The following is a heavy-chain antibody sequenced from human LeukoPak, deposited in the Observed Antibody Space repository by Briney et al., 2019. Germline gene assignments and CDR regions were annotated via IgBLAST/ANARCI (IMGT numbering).Heavy chain of an antibody. CDR2: IYSGGST. CDR1: GFTVSSNY. D-gene: IGHD1-14*01. Sequence: GGSLRLSCAASGFTVSSNYMSWVRQAPGKGLEWVSVIYSGGSTYYADSVKGRFTISRDNAKNTVHLQMNSLRDDDTAVYYCARANPADFNLWGRGTLVTVSS. CDR3: ARANPADFNL. J-gene: IGHJ2*01. V-gene: IGHV3-53*01.